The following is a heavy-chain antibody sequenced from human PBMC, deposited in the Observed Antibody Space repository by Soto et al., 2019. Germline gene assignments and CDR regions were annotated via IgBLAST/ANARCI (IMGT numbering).Heavy chain of an antibody. D-gene: IGHD6-6*01. CDR1: GRSISSGDYY. V-gene: IGHV4-30-4*01. Sequence: QVQLQESGPGLVKPSQTLSLTCTVSGRSISSGDYYWSRTRQPPGKGLEWIGYIYPSGSPYYNPSLKSRVTISVNTSKNQFCLKLSSVTAADTAVYYCARERPDGARLDPWGQGTLVTVSS. CDR2: IYPSGSP. J-gene: IGHJ5*02. CDR3: ARERPDGARLDP.